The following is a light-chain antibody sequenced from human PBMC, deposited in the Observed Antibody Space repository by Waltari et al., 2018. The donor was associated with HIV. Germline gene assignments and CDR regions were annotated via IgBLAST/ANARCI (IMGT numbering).Light chain of an antibody. CDR1: QPISSY. Sequence: AIRMTQSPSSFSASTGDRVTITCRASQPISSYLAWYQQKPGKAPKVLIYGASTLQSGVPSRFSGSGSGTDFTLTISCLQSEDLATYYCQQYYSHPYTFGQGTKLEIK. J-gene: IGKJ2*01. CDR3: QQYYSHPYT. CDR2: GAS. V-gene: IGKV1-8*01.